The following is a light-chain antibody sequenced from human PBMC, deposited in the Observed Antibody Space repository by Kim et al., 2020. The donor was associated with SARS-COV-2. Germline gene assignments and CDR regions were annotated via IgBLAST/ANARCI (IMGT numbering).Light chain of an antibody. CDR1: QSVSKF. J-gene: IGKJ4*01. CDR3: QQRTNWPPQVT. CDR2: DVS. Sequence: EIVLTQSPATLSLSPGERATLSCRASQSVSKFLAWYQQKPGQAPRLLIYDVSKRATGIPARFTGSGSGTDFTLTISSLEPEDFAVYYCQQRTNWPPQVTFGGGPRWIS. V-gene: IGKV3-11*01.